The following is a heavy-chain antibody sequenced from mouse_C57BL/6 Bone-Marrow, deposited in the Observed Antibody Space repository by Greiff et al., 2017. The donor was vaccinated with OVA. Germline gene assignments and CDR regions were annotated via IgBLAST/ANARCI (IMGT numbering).Heavy chain of an antibody. Sequence: QVQLQQSGPELVKPGASVTISCKASGYTFTDYYINWVKQRPRQGLEWIGWIFPGSGSTYYNEQFKGKATLTVDKSSSTAYMLLSSLTSEDSAVYFCARWCEYEREVAYWGQGTLVTVSA. J-gene: IGHJ3*01. CDR2: IFPGSGST. V-gene: IGHV1-75*01. D-gene: IGHD2-4*01. CDR3: ARWCEYEREVAY. CDR1: GYTFTDYY.